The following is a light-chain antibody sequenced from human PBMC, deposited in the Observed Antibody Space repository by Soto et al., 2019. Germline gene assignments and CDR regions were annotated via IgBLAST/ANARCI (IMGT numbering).Light chain of an antibody. CDR1: QSVSSN. J-gene: IGKJ1*01. CDR3: QQYDDWPET. V-gene: IGKV3-15*01. Sequence: EKVMTQAPVTMSVSPGDRVTLSCRASQSVSSNVAWYYQRPGQAPRLVIYGASSRATGVAARFSGRGSGTAVTLTISSLQSEDFGVYYCQQYDDWPETFGQGTRVEI. CDR2: GAS.